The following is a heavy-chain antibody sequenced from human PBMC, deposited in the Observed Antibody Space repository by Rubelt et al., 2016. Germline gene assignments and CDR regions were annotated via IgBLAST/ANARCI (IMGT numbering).Heavy chain of an antibody. CDR1: GYSFIRNW. D-gene: IGHD2-2*01. CDR2: IHPGDSAT. J-gene: IGHJ3*02. Sequence: EVQLVQSVAEVKKPGESLKISCKGSGYSFIRNWLGWVRQIPGKGLEWMGIIHPGDSATRYSRSCQGQVTSSADKSISTAYLQWSNLKASDTAMYYCARQWGSTSSDAFDIWGQGTMVTVSS. V-gene: IGHV5-51*01. CDR3: ARQWGSTSSDAFDI.